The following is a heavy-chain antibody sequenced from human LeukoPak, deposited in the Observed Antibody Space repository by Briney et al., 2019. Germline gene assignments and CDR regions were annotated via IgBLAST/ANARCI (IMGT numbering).Heavy chain of an antibody. Sequence: GGSLRLSCVASGLPIGDFAMHWVRQAPGQGLEWVSLISGDGVSTFFADSVKGRFSISRDNSKNSLFLGMSSLRTEDAAMYYCARESGKFDYWGQGTLVAVSS. J-gene: IGHJ4*02. V-gene: IGHV3-43*02. CDR3: ARESGKFDY. CDR1: GLPIGDFA. CDR2: ISGDGVST.